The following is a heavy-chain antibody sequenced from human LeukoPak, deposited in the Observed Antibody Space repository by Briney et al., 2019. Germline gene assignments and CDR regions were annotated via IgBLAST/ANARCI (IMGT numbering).Heavy chain of an antibody. CDR2: IRYDGSNK. J-gene: IGHJ4*02. V-gene: IGHV3-30*02. D-gene: IGHD6-13*01. Sequence: HPGGSLRLSCAASGFTFSSYAMHWVRQAPGKGLEWVAVIRYDGSNKYYAYSVKGRLTISREKSKNTLYLQMNSLRAEVTAVYYCAKESGGTYSSSWSLDYWGQGTLVTVSS. CDR3: AKESGGTYSSSWSLDY. CDR1: GFTFSSYA.